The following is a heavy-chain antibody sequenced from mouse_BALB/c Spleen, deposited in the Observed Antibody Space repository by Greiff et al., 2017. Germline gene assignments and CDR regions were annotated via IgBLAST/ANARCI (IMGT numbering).Heavy chain of an antibody. J-gene: IGHJ4*01. V-gene: IGHV1-77*01. D-gene: IGHD2-1*01. CDR1: GYTFTDYV. CDR2: IYPGSGST. CDR3: ARSGYGNSYAMDY. Sequence: VQLQQSGPELVKPGASVKMSCKASGYTFTDYVISWVKQRTGQGLEWIGEIYPGSGSTYYNEKFKGKATLTADKSSNTAYMQLSSLTSEDSAVYYCARSGYGNSYAMDYWGQGTSVTVSS.